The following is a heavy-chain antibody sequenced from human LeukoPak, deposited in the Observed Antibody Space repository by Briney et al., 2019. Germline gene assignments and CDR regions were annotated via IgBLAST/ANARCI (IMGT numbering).Heavy chain of an antibody. CDR3: ARQAAGVVY. V-gene: IGHV3-64*02. CDR1: GFTFSTFA. J-gene: IGHJ4*02. CDR2: ISRNGGST. Sequence: GGSLRLACAASGFTFSTFAMQWVRQAPGKGLEYVSGISRNGGSTYYADSVKGRFTVPRDNSKNTLYLQMGSLRAEDMAVYYCARQAAGVVYWGQGTLVTVYS. D-gene: IGHD6-13*01.